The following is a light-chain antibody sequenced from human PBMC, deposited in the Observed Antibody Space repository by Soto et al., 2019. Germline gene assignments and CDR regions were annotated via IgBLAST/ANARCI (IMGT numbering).Light chain of an antibody. J-gene: IGKJ4*01. Sequence: DIQMTQSPSSLSASVGYRLTITCRSSQSISSYLNWYQQKPGKAPKLLIYAASSLQSGVPSRFSGSGSGTDFTLIISSLQPEDFATYFCQQGDSFPFTFGGGTKVDIK. CDR2: AAS. V-gene: IGKV1-39*01. CDR3: QQGDSFPFT. CDR1: QSISSY.